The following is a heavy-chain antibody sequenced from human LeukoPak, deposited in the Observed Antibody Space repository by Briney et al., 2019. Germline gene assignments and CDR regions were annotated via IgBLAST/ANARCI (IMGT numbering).Heavy chain of an antibody. Sequence: GGSLRLSXAASGFTFSSYAMSWVRQAPGKGLEWVSAISGSGGSTYYADSVKGRFTISRDNSKSTLYLQMNSLRAEDTAVYYCAKVNYYYYYMDVWGKGTTVTVSS. CDR2: ISGSGGST. J-gene: IGHJ6*03. CDR1: GFTFSSYA. V-gene: IGHV3-23*01. CDR3: AKVNYYYYYMDV.